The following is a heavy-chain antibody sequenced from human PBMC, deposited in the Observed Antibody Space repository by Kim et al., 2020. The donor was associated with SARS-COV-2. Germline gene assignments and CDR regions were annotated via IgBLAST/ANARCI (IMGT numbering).Heavy chain of an antibody. CDR2: VNTKTGNP. V-gene: IGHV7-4-1*02. Sequence: ASVKVSCKGSGYPFTTYPMNWVRQAPGQGLEWLGWVNTKTGNPDYAQSFTGRFVISLDTSLNTSYLHIINLKAEDTAVYYCAGVAWGQGTLVTVSS. J-gene: IGHJ4*02. CDR3: AGVA. CDR1: GYPFTTYP.